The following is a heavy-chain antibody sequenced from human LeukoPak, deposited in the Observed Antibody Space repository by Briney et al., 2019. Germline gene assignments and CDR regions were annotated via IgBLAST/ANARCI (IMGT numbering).Heavy chain of an antibody. Sequence: GGSLRLSCAASGFTFSSYAMSWVRQAPGKGLEWVSATSGSGGSIYYADSVKGRFTISRDNSKNTLYLQMNSLRAEDTAVYYCAKDLVEYDSSGYYSYWGQGTLVTVSS. J-gene: IGHJ4*02. CDR3: AKDLVEYDSSGYYSY. D-gene: IGHD3-22*01. CDR1: GFTFSSYA. V-gene: IGHV3-23*01. CDR2: TSGSGGSI.